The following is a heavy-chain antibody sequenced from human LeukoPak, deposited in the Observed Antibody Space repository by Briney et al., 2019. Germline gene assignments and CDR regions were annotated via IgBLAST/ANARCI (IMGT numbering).Heavy chain of an antibody. CDR1: GFPFRDYY. CDR3: ARDRSLGGLRLLEWLPTARRASDAGFDY. J-gene: IGHJ4*02. Sequence: GGSLRLSCAASGFPFRDYYMTWIRQAPGKGLEWISYISRSGDSLYYADSVEGRFTISRDNAKNSLFLEMNSLRADDTAVYYCARDRSLGGLRLLEWLPTARRASDAGFDYWGQGTLVTVSS. V-gene: IGHV3-11*01. CDR2: ISRSGDSL. D-gene: IGHD3-3*01.